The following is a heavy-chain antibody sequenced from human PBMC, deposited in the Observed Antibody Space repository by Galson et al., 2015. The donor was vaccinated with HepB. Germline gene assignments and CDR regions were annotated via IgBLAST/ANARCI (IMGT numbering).Heavy chain of an antibody. D-gene: IGHD3-3*02. CDR2: ISSSSSTI. V-gene: IGHV3-48*02. J-gene: IGHJ4*02. CDR1: GFTFSSYS. Sequence: SLRLSCAASGFTFSSYSMNWVRQAPGKGLEWVSYISSSSSTIYYADSVKGRFTISRDNAKNSLYLQMNSLRDEDTAVYYCAREREGGWQFWSGYYFDYWGQGTLVTVSS. CDR3: AREREGGWQFWSGYYFDY.